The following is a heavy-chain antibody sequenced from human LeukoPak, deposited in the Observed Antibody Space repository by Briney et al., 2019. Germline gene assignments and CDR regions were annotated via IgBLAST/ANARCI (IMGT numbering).Heavy chain of an antibody. Sequence: PGGSLRLSCAASGFTFSSYAMSWVRQASGKGLEWVSAISGSGGSTYYADSVKGRFTISRDNSKNTLCLQMNSLRAEDTAVYYCAKDLHYGDYVLDYWGQGTLVTVSS. D-gene: IGHD4-17*01. CDR3: AKDLHYGDYVLDY. CDR2: ISGSGGST. V-gene: IGHV3-23*01. J-gene: IGHJ4*02. CDR1: GFTFSSYA.